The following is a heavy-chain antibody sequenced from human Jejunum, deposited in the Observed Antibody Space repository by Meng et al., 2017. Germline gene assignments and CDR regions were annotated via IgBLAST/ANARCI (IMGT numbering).Heavy chain of an antibody. D-gene: IGHD1-1*01. CDR2: IYYSGST. Sequence: LKQSRPGLVQPPPTLSLTCTGSGASMRSGNYYWTWIRQHPGKGLEWIGYIYYSGSTYYNPSLQSLVTISIDMSENQFSLKLTSVTAADTAVYYCARVNWTSSYWYFDLWGRGTLVTVSS. V-gene: IGHV4-31*01. CDR1: GASMRSGNYY. J-gene: IGHJ2*01. CDR3: ARVNWTSSYWYFDL.